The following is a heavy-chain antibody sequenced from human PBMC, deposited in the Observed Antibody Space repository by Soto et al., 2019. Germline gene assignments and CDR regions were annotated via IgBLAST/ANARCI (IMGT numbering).Heavy chain of an antibody. V-gene: IGHV4-59*01. CDR1: GASINSYF. CDR3: ARSFMLPVGSFDY. Sequence: PSETLSLTCMVSGASINSYFWSWIRPPPAKRLVWISHVFYSGGTNYKPSLKSRVNISIGASTKRFSLKRTSVTTADTAVYYSARSFMLPVGSFDYWGQGTLVTVS. D-gene: IGHD3-16*01. CDR2: VFYSGGT. J-gene: IGHJ4*02.